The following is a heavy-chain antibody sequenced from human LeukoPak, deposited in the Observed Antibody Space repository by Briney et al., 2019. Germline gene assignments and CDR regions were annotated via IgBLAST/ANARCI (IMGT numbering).Heavy chain of an antibody. D-gene: IGHD6-13*01. V-gene: IGHV4-34*01. Sequence: SETLSLTCAVYGGSFNGYYWSWIRQPPGKGLEWIGEINHSGSTNYNPSLKSRVTISVDTSKNQFSLKLSSVTAADTAVYYCARIYSSSWYRPFDYWGQGTLVTVSS. CDR2: INHSGST. CDR3: ARIYSSSWYRPFDY. CDR1: GGSFNGYY. J-gene: IGHJ4*02.